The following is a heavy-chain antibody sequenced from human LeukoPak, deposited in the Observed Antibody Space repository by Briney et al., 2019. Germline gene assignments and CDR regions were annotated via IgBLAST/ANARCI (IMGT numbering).Heavy chain of an antibody. CDR1: GYMFTAYY. Sequence: ASVKVSCKSSGYMFTAYYIHWLRQAPGQGLEWVGWINPNDGGSRFAQRFQGRVTMTSDTSVTTTYMELTGLRSDDTAIFYCARANSGYDFWGQGTLVAVSS. J-gene: IGHJ4*02. V-gene: IGHV1-2*02. CDR2: INPNDGGS. CDR3: ARANSGYDF. D-gene: IGHD5-12*01.